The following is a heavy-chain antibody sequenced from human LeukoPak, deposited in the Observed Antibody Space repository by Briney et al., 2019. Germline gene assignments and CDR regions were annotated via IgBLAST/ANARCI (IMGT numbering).Heavy chain of an antibody. CDR1: GFTFRSSW. D-gene: IGHD5-18*01. Sequence: GGSLRLSCAASGFTFRSSWMHWVRQVPGKGLVWVSHIKSDGSRTSYADSVKGRFTISRDNAKNTVYLQMNSLRAEDTAVYCCASDVGYSFAAWGQGTLVTVSS. CDR2: IKSDGSRT. CDR3: ASDVGYSFAA. V-gene: IGHV3-74*01. J-gene: IGHJ4*02.